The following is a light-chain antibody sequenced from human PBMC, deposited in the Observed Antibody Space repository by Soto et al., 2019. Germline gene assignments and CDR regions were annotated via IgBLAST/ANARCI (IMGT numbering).Light chain of an antibody. CDR2: EAT. V-gene: IGKV1-12*01. CDR3: QQANSFPIT. J-gene: IGKJ5*01. Sequence: DIQMTQSPSSVSASVGDTVTITCRASQGLKFLAWYQQKPGKAPRLLIYEATNLQSGVPPRFSGSGSGTDFTLTISSLQPEDFATYFCQQANSFPITFGQGTRLKIK. CDR1: QGLKF.